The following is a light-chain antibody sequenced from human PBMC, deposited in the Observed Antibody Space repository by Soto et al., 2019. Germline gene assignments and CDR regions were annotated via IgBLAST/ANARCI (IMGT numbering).Light chain of an antibody. Sequence: DIQMTQSPSTLSASVGDRVTITCRASQSLNSLLAWYQQKPGRAPKLLIYDASTLESGVPSRFSGSGSGTEFTLTISSLQTEDFATYYCQQYNSYSSWTFGQGTKVDIK. CDR2: DAS. CDR3: QQYNSYSSWT. J-gene: IGKJ1*01. CDR1: QSLNSL. V-gene: IGKV1-5*01.